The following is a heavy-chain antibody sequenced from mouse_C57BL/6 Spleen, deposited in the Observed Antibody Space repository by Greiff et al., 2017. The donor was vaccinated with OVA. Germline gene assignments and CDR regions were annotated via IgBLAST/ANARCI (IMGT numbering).Heavy chain of an antibody. Sequence: QVQLQQPGAELVKPGASVKVSCKASGYTFPSYWMHWVKQRPGQGLEWIGRIHPSDSDTNYNQKFKGKATLTVDKSSSTAYMQISSLTSEDSAVYYCATYGSSYRFAYWGQGTLVTVSA. V-gene: IGHV1-74*01. J-gene: IGHJ3*01. CDR1: GYTFPSYW. CDR3: ATYGSSYRFAY. CDR2: IHPSDSDT. D-gene: IGHD1-1*01.